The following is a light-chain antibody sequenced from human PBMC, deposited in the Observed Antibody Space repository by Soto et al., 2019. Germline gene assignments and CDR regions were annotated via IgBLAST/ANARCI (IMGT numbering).Light chain of an antibody. CDR1: QSVSSGY. V-gene: IGKV3-20*01. CDR2: GAS. J-gene: IGKJ1*01. Sequence: EIVLTQSPGTLSLSPGERATLSCTASQSVSSGYLAWYQQKPGQAPRLLIYGASSRATGIPDRFSGSGSGTDFTLTISRLEPEDFAVYYCQQYGSSRTFGQGTKVDIK. CDR3: QQYGSSRT.